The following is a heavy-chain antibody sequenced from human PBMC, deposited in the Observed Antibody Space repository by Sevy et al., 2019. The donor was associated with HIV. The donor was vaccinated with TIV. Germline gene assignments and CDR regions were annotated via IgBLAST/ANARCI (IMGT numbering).Heavy chain of an antibody. V-gene: IGHV3-74*01. Sequence: GGSLRLSCAASGFTFSSHWMFWVRQVPGKGLVWVSHINSHGSITNYADSVKGRFTISRDNAKNTVYLQMNSLRAEDTAVYYCARGQVPRFLEWPTYGMDVWGQGTTVTVSS. CDR1: GFTFSSHW. CDR3: ARGQVPRFLEWPTYGMDV. J-gene: IGHJ6*02. CDR2: INSHGSIT. D-gene: IGHD3-3*01.